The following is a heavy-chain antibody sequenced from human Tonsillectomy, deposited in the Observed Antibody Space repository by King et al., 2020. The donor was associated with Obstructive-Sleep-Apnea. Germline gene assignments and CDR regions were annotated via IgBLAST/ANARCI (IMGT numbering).Heavy chain of an antibody. CDR1: GFTFDDYA. V-gene: IGHV3-9*01. CDR3: VKDMYYYGSGSDY. D-gene: IGHD3-10*01. Sequence: VQLVESGGGLVQPGRSLRLSCAASGFTFDDYAMHWVRQAPGKGLEWVSGISWNSGSIGYADSVKGRFTISRDNAKNSLYLQMNSLRAEDTALYYCVKDMYYYGSGSDYWGQGTLVTVSS. CDR2: ISWNSGSI. J-gene: IGHJ4*02.